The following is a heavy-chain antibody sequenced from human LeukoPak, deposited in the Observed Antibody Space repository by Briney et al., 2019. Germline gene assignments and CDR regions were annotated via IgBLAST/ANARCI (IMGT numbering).Heavy chain of an antibody. J-gene: IGHJ4*02. Sequence: GGSLRLSCAASGFFFGDFAMHWVRQAPGKGLEWVSGISWNSGKIDYADSVKGRFTISRDNAKNSLYLQMNSLRVEDMALYYCAKDRGYSSSFFEIWGQGTLVTVSS. CDR3: AKDRGYSSSFFEI. V-gene: IGHV3-9*03. D-gene: IGHD6-13*01. CDR2: ISWNSGKI. CDR1: GFFFGDFA.